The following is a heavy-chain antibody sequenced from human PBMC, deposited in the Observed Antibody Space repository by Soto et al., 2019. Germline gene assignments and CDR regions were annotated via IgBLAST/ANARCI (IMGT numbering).Heavy chain of an antibody. CDR3: ARDLGDYYGSGSYRTFDY. CDR1: GFTFSSYA. Sequence: GGSLRLSCAASGFTFSSYAMSWVRQAPGKGLEWVAVISYDGSNKYYADSVKGRFTISRDNSKNTLYLQMNSLRAEDTAVYYCARDLGDYYGSGSYRTFDYWGQGTLVTVSS. CDR2: ISYDGSNK. V-gene: IGHV3-30-3*01. J-gene: IGHJ4*02. D-gene: IGHD3-10*01.